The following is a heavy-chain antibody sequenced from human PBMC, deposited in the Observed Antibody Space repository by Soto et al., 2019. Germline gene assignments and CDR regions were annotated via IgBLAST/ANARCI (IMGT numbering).Heavy chain of an antibody. CDR1: GYTFSSYC. CDR3: ARSSSASPAFWFDP. J-gene: IGHJ5*02. V-gene: IGHV1-18*01. CDR2: ISAYNGNT. D-gene: IGHD6-19*01. Sequence: ASVKVSCKASGYTFSSYCIGWVRQIPGQGLEWMGWISAYNGNTNIAQNFQGRVTMTTDTSTSTAYMELRSLRSDDTAVYYCARSSSASPAFWFDPWGQGTLVTVSS.